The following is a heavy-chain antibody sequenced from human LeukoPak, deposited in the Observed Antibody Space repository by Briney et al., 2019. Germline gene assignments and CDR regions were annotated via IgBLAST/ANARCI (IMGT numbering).Heavy chain of an antibody. J-gene: IGHJ6*03. Sequence: SVKVSCKASGGTFSSYAISWVRQAPGQGLEWMGGIIPIFGTANYAQKFQGRVTITADKSTSTAYMELSSLRSEDTAVYFCARASAYDPPPPPKYYMDVWGEGTTVIVSS. D-gene: IGHD5-12*01. V-gene: IGHV1-69*06. CDR2: IIPIFGTA. CDR1: GGTFSSYA. CDR3: ARASAYDPPPPPKYYMDV.